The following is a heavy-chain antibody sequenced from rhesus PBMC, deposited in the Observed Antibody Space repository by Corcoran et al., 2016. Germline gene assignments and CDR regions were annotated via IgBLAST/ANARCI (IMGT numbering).Heavy chain of an antibody. J-gene: IGHJ4*01. V-gene: IGHV4S10*01. CDR2: IYGSSTST. CDR1: GGSISDRYR. Sequence: QLQLQESGPGVVKPSETLSLTCAVSGGSISDRYRWSWLRQPPGKGLEWIGYIYGSSTSTNYNPSLKSRVTMSKDTSKNQFSLKLSAVTAADTAVYYCASGSGWSYFDYWGQGVLVTVSS. D-gene: IGHD6S26*01. CDR3: ASGSGWSYFDY.